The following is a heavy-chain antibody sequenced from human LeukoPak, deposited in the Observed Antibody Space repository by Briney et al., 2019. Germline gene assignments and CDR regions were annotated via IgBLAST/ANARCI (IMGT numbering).Heavy chain of an antibody. D-gene: IGHD4-17*01. CDR3: AREGRQDYVYFDY. CDR2: INYSGNT. Sequence: PSETLSLTCTVSGDSISSYYWSWIRQPPGKGLEWIGYINYSGNTNYNPSLKSRVTISVDTSKNQFSPRLSSVTAADTAVYYCAREGRQDYVYFDYWGQGTLVTVSS. V-gene: IGHV4-59*01. J-gene: IGHJ4*02. CDR1: GDSISSYY.